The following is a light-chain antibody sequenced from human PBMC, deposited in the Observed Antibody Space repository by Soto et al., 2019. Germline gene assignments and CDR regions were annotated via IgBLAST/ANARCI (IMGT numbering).Light chain of an antibody. CDR2: SNN. CDR3: AAWDDSLNGL. V-gene: IGLV1-44*01. J-gene: IGLJ2*01. Sequence: QSVLTQPPSASGIPGQRVTISCSGSSSNIGSNTVNWYQQLPGTAPKLLIYSNNQRPSGVPDRFSGSKSGASASLAISGLQSEDEADYYCAAWDDSLNGLFGGGTKVTVL. CDR1: SSNIGSNT.